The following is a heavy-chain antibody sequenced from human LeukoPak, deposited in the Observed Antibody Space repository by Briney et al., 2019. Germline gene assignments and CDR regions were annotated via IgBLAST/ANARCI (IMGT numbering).Heavy chain of an antibody. Sequence: PSETLSLTCAVYGGSFSGYYWSWIRQPPGKGLEWIGEINHSGSTNYNPSLKSRVTISVDTSKNQFSLKLSSVTAADTAVYYCARLMGSIVVVPAAIERIDPWGQGTLVTVSS. CDR2: INHSGST. CDR1: GGSFSGYY. CDR3: ARLMGSIVVVPAAIERIDP. V-gene: IGHV4-34*01. D-gene: IGHD2-2*02. J-gene: IGHJ5*02.